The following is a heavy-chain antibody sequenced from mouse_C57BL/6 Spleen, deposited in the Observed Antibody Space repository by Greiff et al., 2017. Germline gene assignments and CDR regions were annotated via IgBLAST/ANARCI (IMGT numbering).Heavy chain of an antibody. Sequence: EVQLQQSVAELVRPGASVKLSCTASGFNIKNTHMHWVKQRPEQGLEWIGRIDPANGNTKYAPKFQGKATITADTSSNTAYLQLSSLTSEDTAIYYCARRGGSSYAAMDYWGQGTSVTVSS. V-gene: IGHV14-3*01. D-gene: IGHD1-1*01. CDR3: ARRGGSSYAAMDY. J-gene: IGHJ4*01. CDR2: IDPANGNT. CDR1: GFNIKNTH.